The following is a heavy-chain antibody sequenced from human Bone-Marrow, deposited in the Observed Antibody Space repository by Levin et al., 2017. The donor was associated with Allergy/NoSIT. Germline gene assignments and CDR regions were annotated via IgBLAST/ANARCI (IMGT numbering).Heavy chain of an antibody. D-gene: IGHD4-17*01. CDR2: VYSGGNT. CDR3: ARARRHDYGDYAGSFDC. V-gene: IGHV3-66*02. Sequence: PGESLKISCAASGFIVGSNYMGWVRQAPGKGLEYVSVVYSGGNTYYADSVKGRFTISRDNSENTLYLQMNSLRAEDTAVYYCARARRHDYGDYAGSFDCWGQGTLVTVPS. CDR1: GFIVGSNY. J-gene: IGHJ4*02.